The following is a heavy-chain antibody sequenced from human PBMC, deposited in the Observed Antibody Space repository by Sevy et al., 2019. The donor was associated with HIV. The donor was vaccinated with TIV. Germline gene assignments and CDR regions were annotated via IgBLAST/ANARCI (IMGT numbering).Heavy chain of an antibody. J-gene: IGHJ4*02. CDR1: GFTFSSYD. CDR2: IGTAGDT. Sequence: LTCAASGFTFSSYDMHWVRQATGKGLEWVSAIGTAGDTYYPGSVKGRFTISRENAKNSLYLQMNSLRAGDTAVYYCAREGNDVASFDYWGQGTLVTVSS. CDR3: AREGNDVASFDY. V-gene: IGHV3-13*01. D-gene: IGHD1-1*01.